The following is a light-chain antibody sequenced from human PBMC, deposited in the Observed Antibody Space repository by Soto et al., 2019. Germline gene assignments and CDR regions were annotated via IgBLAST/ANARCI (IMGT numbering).Light chain of an antibody. CDR1: SSKIGAGYD. V-gene: IGLV1-40*01. CDR3: QSYDSSLSGYV. CDR2: GNS. J-gene: IGLJ1*01. Sequence: QSVLTKPPSVTGAPGQGVTISCTGSSSKIGAGYDVHWYQQLPGTAPKLLIYGNSNRPSGVPDRFSGSKSGTSASLAITGLQAEDEADYYCQSYDSSLSGYVFGTGTKVTVL.